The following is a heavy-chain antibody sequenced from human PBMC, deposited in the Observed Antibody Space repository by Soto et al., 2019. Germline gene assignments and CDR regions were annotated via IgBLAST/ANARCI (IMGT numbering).Heavy chain of an antibody. Sequence: QVHLVQSGAEVKKPGASVKVSCKTSGYTFTSYGISWVRQAPGQGLEWLGWISGYDGRTNLAQKVQERVTMTTDTSTSTVYMELRILSSDDTAVYYCAREGDVPYYYYAMDVWRQGTTVTVSS. CDR2: ISGYDGRT. CDR3: AREGDVPYYYYAMDV. CDR1: GYTFTSYG. D-gene: IGHD2-21*02. V-gene: IGHV1-18*01. J-gene: IGHJ6*02.